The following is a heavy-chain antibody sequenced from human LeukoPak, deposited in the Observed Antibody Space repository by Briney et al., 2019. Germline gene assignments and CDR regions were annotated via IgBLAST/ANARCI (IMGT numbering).Heavy chain of an antibody. V-gene: IGHV1-2*02. Sequence: ASVKVSCKASGFTFNAYNIHWVREAPGQGLEWMGWINPNSGGTNYAQKFQGRVTMTRDTSSSTAYMELSRLRSDDTAVYYCARSFGEPLKNNDAFDIWGQGTMVTVSS. J-gene: IGHJ3*02. CDR2: INPNSGGT. CDR3: ARSFGEPLKNNDAFDI. D-gene: IGHD3-10*01. CDR1: GFTFNAYN.